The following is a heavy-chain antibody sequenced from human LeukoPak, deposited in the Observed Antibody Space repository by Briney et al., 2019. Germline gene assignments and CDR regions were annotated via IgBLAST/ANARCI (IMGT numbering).Heavy chain of an antibody. V-gene: IGHV1-18*01. CDR1: GYTFTSYG. CDR3: ARIAYCGGDCYTTYFDY. D-gene: IGHD2-21*01. Sequence: ASAKVSCKASGYTFTSYGISWVRQAPGQGLEWMGWISAYNGNTNFAQKLQGRVTMTSDSSTGTAYMELRSLRSDDTAVYYCARIAYCGGDCYTTYFDYWGQGTLVTVSS. CDR2: ISAYNGNT. J-gene: IGHJ4*02.